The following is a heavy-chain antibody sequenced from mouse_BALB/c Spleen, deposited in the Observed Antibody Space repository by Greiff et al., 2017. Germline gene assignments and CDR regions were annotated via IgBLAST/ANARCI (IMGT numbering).Heavy chain of an antibody. CDR2: INSNGGST. CDR1: GFTFSSYG. CDR3: ARDYDGTLDY. J-gene: IGHJ2*01. V-gene: IGHV5-6-3*01. D-gene: IGHD2-3*01. Sequence: EVQRVESGGGLVQPGGSLKLSCAASGFTFSSYGMSWVRQTPDKRLELVATINSNGGSTYYPDSVKGRFTISRDNAKNTLYLQMSSLKSEDTAMYYCARDYDGTLDYWGQGTTLTVSS.